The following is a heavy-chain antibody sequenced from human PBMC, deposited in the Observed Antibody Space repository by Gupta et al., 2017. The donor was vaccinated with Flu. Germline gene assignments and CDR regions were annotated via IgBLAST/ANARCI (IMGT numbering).Heavy chain of an antibody. D-gene: IGHD6-6*01. CDR2: NKGKTDGETI. CDR3: TGMVPYDSSQIDC. CDR1: GFRFTNTW. Sequence: EVHLVEPAVALVKPGGSLSLSGAASGFRFTNTWRSWVRQAAGKGPEWVGRNKGKTDGETIGYAAYVKDRCTITRDESKYNLYLQMNRRKVDDTAIYYCTGMVPYDSSQIDCWGQGTLVTVSS. J-gene: IGHJ4*02. V-gene: IGHV3-15*02.